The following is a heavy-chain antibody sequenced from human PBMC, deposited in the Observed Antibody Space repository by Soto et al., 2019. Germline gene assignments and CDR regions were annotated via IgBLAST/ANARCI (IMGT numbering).Heavy chain of an antibody. CDR3: VRGNPLVEMAPPGV. V-gene: IGHV4-39*07. D-gene: IGHD2-2*01. CDR2: IYYSGST. J-gene: IGHJ3*01. Sequence: SETLSLTCTVSGGSISTSSYYWGWIRQPPGKGLEWIGSIYYSGSTYYNPSLKSRVTISVDTSKNQFSLKLSSVTAADTAVYYCVRGNPLVEMAPPGVRGQGTMVTGSS. CDR1: GGSISTSSYY.